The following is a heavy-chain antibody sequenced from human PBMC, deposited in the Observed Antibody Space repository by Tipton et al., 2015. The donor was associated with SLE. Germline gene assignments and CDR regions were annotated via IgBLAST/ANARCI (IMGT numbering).Heavy chain of an antibody. D-gene: IGHD6-25*01. V-gene: IGHV4-38-2*02. J-gene: IGHJ3*02. Sequence: LRLSCTVSGYSISSGYYWGWIRQPPGKGLEWIGSIYHSGSTYYNPSLKSRVTISVDMSKNQFSLKLSSVTAADTAVYYCARDQRFMDAFDIWGQGTMVTVSS. CDR2: IYHSGST. CDR1: GYSISSGYY. CDR3: ARDQRFMDAFDI.